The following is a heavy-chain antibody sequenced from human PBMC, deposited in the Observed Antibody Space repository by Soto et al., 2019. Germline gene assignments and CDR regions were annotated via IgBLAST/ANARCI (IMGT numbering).Heavy chain of an antibody. D-gene: IGHD3-16*02. CDR3: AGEARLGELSAPERYYDY. Sequence: QVQLQESGPGLVKPSETLSLTCTVSGGSISSYYWSWIRQPPGKGLEWIGYIYYSGSTNYNPSLKSRVTISVDTSKNQFSLKLSSVTAADTAVYYCAGEARLGELSAPERYYDYWGQGTLVTVSS. CDR2: IYYSGST. CDR1: GGSISSYY. V-gene: IGHV4-59*08. J-gene: IGHJ4*02.